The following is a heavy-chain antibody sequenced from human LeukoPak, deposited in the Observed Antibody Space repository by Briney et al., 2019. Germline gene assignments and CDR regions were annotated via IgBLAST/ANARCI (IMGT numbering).Heavy chain of an antibody. CDR2: IDPKSGAT. CDR3: ARGLRVSPAFDY. V-gene: IGHV1-2*02. D-gene: IGHD2-2*01. Sequence: ASVKVSCKVSGYTLTELSVHWVRQAPGQGLEWMAWIDPKSGATNYAQRFQGRVTMTRDTSIITAYMELSRLRSDDTAVYYCARGLRVSPAFDYWGQGTLVTVSS. CDR1: GYTLTELS. J-gene: IGHJ4*02.